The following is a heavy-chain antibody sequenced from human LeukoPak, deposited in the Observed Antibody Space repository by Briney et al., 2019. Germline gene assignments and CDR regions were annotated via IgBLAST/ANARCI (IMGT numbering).Heavy chain of an antibody. CDR2: ISYDGSNK. CDR3: ARGRIAADLDY. CDR1: GFTFSSYA. D-gene: IGHD6-13*01. V-gene: IGHV3-30-3*01. Sequence: GGSLRLSCAASGFTFSSYAMHWVRQAPGKGLEWVAVISYDGSNKYYADSVKGRFTISRDNSKNTLHLQMNSLRAEDTAVYYCARGRIAADLDYWGQGTLVTVSS. J-gene: IGHJ4*02.